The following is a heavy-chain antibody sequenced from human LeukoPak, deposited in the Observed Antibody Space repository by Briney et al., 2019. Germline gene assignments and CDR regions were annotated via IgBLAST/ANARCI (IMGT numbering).Heavy chain of an antibody. V-gene: IGHV5-51*01. CDR1: GYSFTTYW. CDR2: IYPGDSDT. Sequence: GESLKISCKVSGYSFTTYWIAWVRQMPGKGLEWMGFIYPGDSDTRFSPSFQGQVTISADKSISTAYLQWSSLKASDTAMYYCVRTFRPSSGYFDYWGQGTLVTVSS. J-gene: IGHJ4*02. CDR3: VRTFRPSSGYFDY. D-gene: IGHD6-19*01.